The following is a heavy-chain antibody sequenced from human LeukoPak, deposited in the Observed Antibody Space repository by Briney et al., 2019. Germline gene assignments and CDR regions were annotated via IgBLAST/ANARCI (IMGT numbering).Heavy chain of an antibody. V-gene: IGHV4-39*07. Sequence: SETLSLTCTVSGGSISSSSYYCGWVRQPPGKGLEWIGSIYYSGSTYYNPSLKSRVTTSVDTSKNQFSLKLSSVAAADTAVYYCARDGRFPPEVLPRYFDYWGQGTLVTVSS. CDR1: GGSISSSSYY. CDR3: ARDGRFPPEVLPRYFDY. CDR2: IYYSGST. J-gene: IGHJ4*02. D-gene: IGHD1-26*01.